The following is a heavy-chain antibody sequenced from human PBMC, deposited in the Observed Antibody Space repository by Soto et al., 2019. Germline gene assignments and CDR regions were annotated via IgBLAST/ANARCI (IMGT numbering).Heavy chain of an antibody. D-gene: IGHD6-19*01. CDR2: INSDGSST. J-gene: IGHJ5*02. CDR3: ARDRQWLAHNWFDP. V-gene: IGHV3-74*01. Sequence: GGSLRLSCAASGFTFSSYWMHWVRQAPGKGLGWVSRINSDGSSTSYADSVKGRFTISRANAKNTLYLQMNSLRAEDTAVYYCARDRQWLAHNWFDPWGQGTLVTVSS. CDR1: GFTFSSYW.